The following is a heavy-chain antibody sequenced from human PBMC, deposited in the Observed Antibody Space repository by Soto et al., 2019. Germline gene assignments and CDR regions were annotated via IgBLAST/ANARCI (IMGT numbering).Heavy chain of an antibody. V-gene: IGHV3-23*01. CDR3: AKHYDSGGYFLEY. J-gene: IGHJ4*02. D-gene: IGHD3-22*01. Sequence: EVQLLESVGGLVQPGGSLRVSCAASGFTFSSYAMSWVRQAPGKGLEWVSAISGSGGSTYYADSVKGRFTISRENSKNTLYLQMNSLRAEDTAVYYCAKHYDSGGYFLEYWGQGTLVTVSS. CDR1: GFTFSSYA. CDR2: ISGSGGST.